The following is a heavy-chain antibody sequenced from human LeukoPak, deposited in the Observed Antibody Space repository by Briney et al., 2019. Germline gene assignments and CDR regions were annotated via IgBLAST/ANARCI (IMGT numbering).Heavy chain of an antibody. D-gene: IGHD3-22*01. CDR3: ARDAYYNSGARGDY. CDR1: GFTFSSYW. CDR2: IKQDGSEN. V-gene: IGHV3-7*01. J-gene: IGHJ4*02. Sequence: GGSLRLSCVASGFTFSSYWMSWVRQAPAKGLVWVANIKQDGSENYYIDSVNGRFTISRDNAKNSLYLQMNSLRAEDTAVYYCARDAYYNSGARGDYWGQGTLVTVSS.